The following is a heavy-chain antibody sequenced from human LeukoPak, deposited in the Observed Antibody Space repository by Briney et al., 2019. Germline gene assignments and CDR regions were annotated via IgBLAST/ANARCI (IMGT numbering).Heavy chain of an antibody. CDR1: GFTFSSYA. V-gene: IGHV3-23*01. CDR3: AKDRVTILNRGSFDY. J-gene: IGHJ4*02. Sequence: PGGSLRLSCAASGFTFSSYAMSWVRQAPGKGLEWVSAISGSGGSTYYADSVKGRLTISRDNSKNTLYLQMNSLRAEDTAVYYCAKDRVTILNRGSFDYWGQGTLVTVSS. CDR2: ISGSGGST. D-gene: IGHD3-3*01.